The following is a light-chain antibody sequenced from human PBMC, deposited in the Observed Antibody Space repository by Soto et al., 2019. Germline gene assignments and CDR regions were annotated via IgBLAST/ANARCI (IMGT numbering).Light chain of an antibody. CDR3: MQLSHFPWT. V-gene: IGKV2-24*01. CDR2: KVS. CDR1: QSLVHSDRNTY. J-gene: IGKJ1*01. Sequence: EIVMTQTPLSAPVTLGQSASISCRSSQSLVHSDRNTYLSWFHQRPGHPPRLLIYKVSKRFSGVQDRFGGSGSGTYFTLKIDRVEADDVGLYYCMQLSHFPWTFGQGTKVEV.